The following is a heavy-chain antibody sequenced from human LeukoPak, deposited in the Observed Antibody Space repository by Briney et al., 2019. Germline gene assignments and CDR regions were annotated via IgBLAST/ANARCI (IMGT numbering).Heavy chain of an antibody. CDR3: ARRGANSGSYSHFDL. CDR2: ISHSGST. CDR1: GGSFSGYY. Sequence: SETLSLTCAVYGGSFSGYYWSWIRQPPGKGLEWIGEISHSGSTNYNPSLKSRVTISVDTSKNQFSLKLSSVTAADTAVYSCARRGANSGSYSHFDLWGRGTLVTVSA. D-gene: IGHD1-26*01. J-gene: IGHJ2*01. V-gene: IGHV4-34*01.